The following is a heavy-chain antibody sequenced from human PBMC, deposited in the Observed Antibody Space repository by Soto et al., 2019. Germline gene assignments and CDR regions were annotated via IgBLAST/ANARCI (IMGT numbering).Heavy chain of an antibody. CDR1: GFTFSSYA. J-gene: IGHJ4*02. CDR3: AREVDDYGDYEAADY. V-gene: IGHV3-30-3*01. Sequence: QVQLVESGGGVVQPGRSLRLSCAASGFTFSSYAMHWVRQAPGKGLGRVAVISYDGSNKYYADSVKGRFTISRDNSKNTLYLQMNSLRAEDTAVYYCAREVDDYGDYEAADYWGQGTLVTVSS. CDR2: ISYDGSNK. D-gene: IGHD4-17*01.